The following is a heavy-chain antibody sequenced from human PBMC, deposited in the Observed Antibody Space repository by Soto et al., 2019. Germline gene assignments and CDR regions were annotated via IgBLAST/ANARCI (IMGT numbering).Heavy chain of an antibody. Sequence: EVQLVESGGGLVQPGGSLRLSCAASGFTFSTYWMHWVRQAPGKGLVWVSRITSDGSSTTYADSVKGRFTTSRDNAKNTLDLQMNSLRAEDTAVYYCAREYSSSRYFDYWGQGTLVTVSS. D-gene: IGHD6-6*01. CDR2: ITSDGSST. J-gene: IGHJ4*02. V-gene: IGHV3-74*01. CDR3: AREYSSSRYFDY. CDR1: GFTFSTYW.